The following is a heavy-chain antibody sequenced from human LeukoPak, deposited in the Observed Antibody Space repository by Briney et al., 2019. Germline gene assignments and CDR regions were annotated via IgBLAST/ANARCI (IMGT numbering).Heavy chain of an antibody. CDR2: TSAYNGNT. CDR3: ARFPVVGGTFRYYYYYGMDV. Sequence: ASVKVSCKASGYTFTSYGISWVRQAPGQGLEWMGWTSAYNGNTNYAQKLQGRVTMTTDTSTSTAYMELRSLRSDDTAVYYCARFPVVGGTFRYYYYYGMDVWGQGTTVTVSS. CDR1: GYTFTSYG. D-gene: IGHD3-16*01. J-gene: IGHJ6*02. V-gene: IGHV1-18*01.